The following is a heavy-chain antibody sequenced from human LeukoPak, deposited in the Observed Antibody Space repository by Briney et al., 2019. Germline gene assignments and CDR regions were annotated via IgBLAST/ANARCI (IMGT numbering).Heavy chain of an antibody. J-gene: IGHJ4*02. CDR1: GFTVSSNY. D-gene: IGHD3-16*01. Sequence: SGGSLRLSCAASGFTVSSNYMSWVRQAPGKGLEWVSVIYSGGSTYYADSVKGRFTISRDNSKNTLYLQMNSLRAEDTAVYYCARVLSISAGGFDYWGQGTLVTVSS. CDR3: ARVLSISAGGFDY. CDR2: IYSGGST. V-gene: IGHV3-53*01.